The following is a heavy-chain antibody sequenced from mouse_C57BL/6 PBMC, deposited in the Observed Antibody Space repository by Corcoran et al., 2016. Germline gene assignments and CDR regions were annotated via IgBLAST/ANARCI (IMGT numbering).Heavy chain of an antibody. Sequence: EVQLQQSGPVLVKPGASVKMSCKASGYTFTDYYMHWVKQSHGKSLEWIGVINPYNGGTSYNQKFKGKATLTVDKSSSTAYMELNSLTSEDSAVYYCARFNPFYSMDYWGQGTSVTVSS. CDR1: GYTFTDYY. J-gene: IGHJ4*01. CDR2: INPYNGGT. CDR3: ARFNPFYSMDY. V-gene: IGHV1-19*01.